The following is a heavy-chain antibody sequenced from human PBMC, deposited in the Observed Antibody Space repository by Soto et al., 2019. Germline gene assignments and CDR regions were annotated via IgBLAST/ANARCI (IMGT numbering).Heavy chain of an antibody. Sequence: PGGSLRLSCAASGFTFSSYSMNWVRQAPGKGLEWVSSISSSSSYIYYADSVKGRFTISRDNAKNSLYLQMNSLRAEDTAVYYCARDDCSSTSCYTGGTGYYYGMDVWGQGTTVTVSS. CDR1: GFTFSSYS. V-gene: IGHV3-21*01. CDR2: ISSSSSYI. D-gene: IGHD2-2*02. CDR3: ARDDCSSTSCYTGGTGYYYGMDV. J-gene: IGHJ6*02.